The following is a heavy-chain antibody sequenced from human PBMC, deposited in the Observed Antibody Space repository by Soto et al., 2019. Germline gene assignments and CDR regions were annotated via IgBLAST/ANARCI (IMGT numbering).Heavy chain of an antibody. D-gene: IGHD6-13*01. V-gene: IGHV3-23*01. Sequence: VPLLESGGGLVQPGRSLRLSCAASGFILSSSAVSWVRQGPGKGLEWVSGSSGSSDSTYYAGSVKGRFTISRHNPNSTLYLQMNSLRAEDTAVYYCVKTVRSRKFSSSWYDYWGQGTLVTVSS. CDR1: GFILSSSA. CDR3: VKTVRSRKFSSSWYDY. J-gene: IGHJ4*02. CDR2: SSGSSDST.